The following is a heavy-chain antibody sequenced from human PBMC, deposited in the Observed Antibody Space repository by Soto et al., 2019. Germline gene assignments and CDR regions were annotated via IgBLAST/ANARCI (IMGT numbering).Heavy chain of an antibody. D-gene: IGHD2-15*01. J-gene: IGHJ3*02. CDR3: ARDVPHIVVVVAATAGAFDI. Sequence: QVQLVQSGAEVKKPGASVKVSCKASGYTFTSYGISWVRQAPGQGLEWMGWISAYNGNTNYAQKLQGRVTMTTDTSTSTAYMELWSLRSDDTAVYYCARDVPHIVVVVAATAGAFDIWGQGTMVTVSS. CDR2: ISAYNGNT. CDR1: GYTFTSYG. V-gene: IGHV1-18*01.